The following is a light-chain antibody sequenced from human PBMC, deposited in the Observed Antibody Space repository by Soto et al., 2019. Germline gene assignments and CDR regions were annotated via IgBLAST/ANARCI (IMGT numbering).Light chain of an antibody. CDR2: AAS. CDR3: QQINSWPYT. CDR1: RAISNY. Sequence: DIQLTQSPSFLSASVGDRVTITCRASRAISNYLAWYQQKPGKAPKLLIYAASTLQSGVPSRFSGSGSGTEFTLTIGSLQPEDVATYYWQQINSWPYTFGQGTKLEIK. J-gene: IGKJ2*01. V-gene: IGKV1-9*01.